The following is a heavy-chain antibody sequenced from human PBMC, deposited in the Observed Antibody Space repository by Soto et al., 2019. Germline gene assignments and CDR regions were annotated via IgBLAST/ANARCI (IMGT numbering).Heavy chain of an antibody. CDR1: GFTFSSYW. CDR3: AGEDTAIVRWYYYYYMDV. CDR2: INSDGRST. Sequence: GGSLRLSCAASGFTFSSYWMHWVRQAPGKGLVWVSRINSDGRSTSYGNSEKGRFTISRDNAKNTLYLQMNSLRAEDTAVYYCAGEDTAIVRWYYYYYMDVWGKGTTVTVSS. J-gene: IGHJ6*03. V-gene: IGHV3-74*01. D-gene: IGHD5-18*01.